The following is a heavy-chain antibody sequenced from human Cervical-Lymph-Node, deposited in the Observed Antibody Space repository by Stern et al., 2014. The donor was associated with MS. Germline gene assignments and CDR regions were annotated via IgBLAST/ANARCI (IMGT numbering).Heavy chain of an antibody. V-gene: IGHV4-59*08. CDR3: ARLSTAVDF. CDR2: ISHSGDT. CDR1: GGSISSRY. Sequence: VHLVESGPGLVKPSETLSLTCAVSGGSISSRYWGWIRQPPGKGLEWIGLISHSGDTKYNPSLKSRVTISLDTSKNQFSLKATSVTAADTAVYYCARLSTAVDFWGQGTLVTVSS. J-gene: IGHJ4*02.